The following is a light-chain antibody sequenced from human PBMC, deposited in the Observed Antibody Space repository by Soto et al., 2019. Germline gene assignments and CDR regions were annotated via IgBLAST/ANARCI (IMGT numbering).Light chain of an antibody. J-gene: IGKJ1*01. CDR3: QQYSGDSRT. V-gene: IGKV1-5*03. Sequence: DIQMTQSPSTLSASVCYRFTITCGASQSISSWLAWYQQKPGKAPKLLIYKASSLHRGVSSRFSGSESGTEFTLTISSLQTDDVATYYCQQYSGDSRTFGQGTKVDIK. CDR2: KAS. CDR1: QSISSW.